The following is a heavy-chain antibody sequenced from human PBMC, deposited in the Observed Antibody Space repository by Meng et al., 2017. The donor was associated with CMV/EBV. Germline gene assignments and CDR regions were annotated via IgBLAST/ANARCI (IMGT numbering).Heavy chain of an antibody. CDR2: ISGSGGST. V-gene: IGHV3-23*01. CDR3: AKYAPVVVPAAIPDYFDY. J-gene: IGHJ4*02. Sequence: GESLKISCAASGFTFSSYAMSWVRQAPGKGLEWVSAISGSGGSTYYADSVKGRFTISRDNSKNTLYLQMNSLRAEDTAVYYCAKYAPVVVPAAIPDYFDYWGQGTLVTVSS. CDR1: GFTFSSYA. D-gene: IGHD2-2*01.